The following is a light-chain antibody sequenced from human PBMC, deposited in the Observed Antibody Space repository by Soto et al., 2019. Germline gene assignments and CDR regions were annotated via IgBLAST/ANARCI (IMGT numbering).Light chain of an antibody. Sequence: DIVLTKSPESLAVSLGERATINCKSSQSVLYTSNNRNYLSWFQQKPGQPPKLLIYWASTRESGVPDRFSGSGSGTDFTLTISSLQAEDVALYYCQQYYTPSLTFGQVTLLEVK. CDR2: WAS. CDR3: QQYYTPSLT. V-gene: IGKV4-1*01. J-gene: IGKJ5*01. CDR1: QSVLYTSNNRNY.